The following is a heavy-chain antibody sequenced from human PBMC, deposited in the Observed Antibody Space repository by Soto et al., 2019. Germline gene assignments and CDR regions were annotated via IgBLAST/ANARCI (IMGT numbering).Heavy chain of an antibody. CDR3: AREAPGDYDSSGYYYDVELDY. D-gene: IGHD3-22*01. CDR1: GYTFTNYG. CDR2: ISTYNGRT. Sequence: QVQLVQSGAEVKKPGASVKVSCKTSGYTFTNYGISWVRQAPGQGLEWMGWISTYNGRTNYAQKLQGRVTMTTDTSTSTAYVELRSLRSDDTAIYYCAREAPGDYDSSGYYYDVELDYWGLGTLVTVSS. J-gene: IGHJ4*02. V-gene: IGHV1-18*01.